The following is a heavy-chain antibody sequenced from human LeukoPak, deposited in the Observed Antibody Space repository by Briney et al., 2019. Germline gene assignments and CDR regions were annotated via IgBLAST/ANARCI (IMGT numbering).Heavy chain of an antibody. D-gene: IGHD3-22*01. CDR3: ARLYYDSSGYYQICYFDY. CDR2: IYYSGST. V-gene: IGHV4-39*01. J-gene: IGHJ4*02. Sequence: SETLSLTCTVSGGSVSSSSYYWGWIRQPPGKGLEWIGSIYYSGSTYYNPSLKSRVTISVDTSKNQFSLNLSSVTAADTAVYYCARLYYDSSGYYQICYFDYWGQGTLVTVSS. CDR1: GGSVSSSSYY.